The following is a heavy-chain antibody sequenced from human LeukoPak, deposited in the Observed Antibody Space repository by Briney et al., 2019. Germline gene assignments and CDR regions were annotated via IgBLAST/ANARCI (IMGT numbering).Heavy chain of an antibody. CDR1: GGSISSGSYY. Sequence: SQTLSLTCTVSGGSISSGSYYWSWIRQPAGKGLEWIGRIYTSGSTNYNPSLKSRVTISVDTSKNQFSLKLSSVTAADTAVYYCARDKGYYDSSGYLYDAFDIWGQGIMVTVSS. CDR2: IYTSGST. J-gene: IGHJ3*02. V-gene: IGHV4-61*02. CDR3: ARDKGYYDSSGYLYDAFDI. D-gene: IGHD3-22*01.